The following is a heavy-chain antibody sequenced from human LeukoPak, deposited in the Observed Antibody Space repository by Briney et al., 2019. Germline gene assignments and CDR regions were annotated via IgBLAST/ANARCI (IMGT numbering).Heavy chain of an antibody. Sequence: ETLSLTCAVSGASITSSNYYWGWVRQAPGKGLEWVSSISSSSSYIYYADSVKGRFTISRDNAKNSLYLQLNSLRAEDTAVYYCAKEEWGFGEFPLFMDVWGKGTTVTISS. CDR3: AKEEWGFGEFPLFMDV. J-gene: IGHJ6*03. CDR1: GASITSSNYY. D-gene: IGHD3-10*01. V-gene: IGHV3-21*04. CDR2: ISSSSSYI.